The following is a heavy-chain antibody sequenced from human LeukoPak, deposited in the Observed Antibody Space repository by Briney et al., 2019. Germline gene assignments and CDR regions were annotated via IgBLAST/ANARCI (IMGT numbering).Heavy chain of an antibody. CDR3: ARGGNNAFHI. CDR2: TYYRSKWYN. Sequence: SQTLSLTCAISGDSVASNNAAWNWIRQSPSSGLEWLGRTYYRSKWYNDNAVFVKGRIAINPDTSKNQFSLQLTSVTPEDTAVYYCARGGNNAFHIWGQGTMVTVSS. V-gene: IGHV6-1*01. CDR1: GDSVASNNAA. J-gene: IGHJ3*02.